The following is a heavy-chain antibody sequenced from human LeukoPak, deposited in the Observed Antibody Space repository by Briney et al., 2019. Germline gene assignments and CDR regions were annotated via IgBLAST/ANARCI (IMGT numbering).Heavy chain of an antibody. V-gene: IGHV4-61*02. Sequence: PSETLSLTCTVSGGSISSGSYYWSWIRQPAGKGLEWIGRIYISGSTNYNPSLKSRVTISVDTSKNQFSLKLSSVTAADTAVYYCARVVEQQLGHTDVWGKGTTVTISS. CDR3: ARVVEQQLGHTDV. D-gene: IGHD6-13*01. CDR2: IYISGST. J-gene: IGHJ6*03. CDR1: GGSISSGSYY.